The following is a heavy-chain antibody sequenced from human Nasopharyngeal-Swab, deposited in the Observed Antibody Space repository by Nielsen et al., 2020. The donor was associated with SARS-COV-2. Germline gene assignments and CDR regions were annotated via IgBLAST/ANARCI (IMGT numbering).Heavy chain of an antibody. V-gene: IGHV3-33*01. D-gene: IGHD6-19*01. J-gene: IGHJ4*02. Sequence: GESLKISCAASGFTFSSYGMHWVRQAPGKGLEWVAVIWYDGSNKYYADSVKGRFTISRDNSKNTLYLQMNSLRAEDTAVYYCARESSSGAIGYWGQGTLVTVSS. CDR3: ARESSSGAIGY. CDR2: IWYDGSNK. CDR1: GFTFSSYG.